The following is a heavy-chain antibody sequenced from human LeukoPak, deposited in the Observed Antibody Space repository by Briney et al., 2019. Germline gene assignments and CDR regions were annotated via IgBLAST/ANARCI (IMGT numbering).Heavy chain of an antibody. D-gene: IGHD3-10*01. V-gene: IGHV4-4*09. CDR2: IYTSGST. J-gene: IGHJ4*02. CDR3: ARYSGGGRTAFADC. Sequence: PSETLSLTCTVSGASISSYYWSWIRQSPGKGLDWIGWIGDIYTSGSTNYNPSFKSRVNISEDTSKKQFSLRLSSVTAADTAVYYCARYSGGGRTAFADCWGQGTLVTVSS. CDR1: GASISSYY.